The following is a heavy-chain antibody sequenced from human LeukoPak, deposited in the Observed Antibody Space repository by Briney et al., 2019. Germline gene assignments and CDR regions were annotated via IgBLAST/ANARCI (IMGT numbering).Heavy chain of an antibody. V-gene: IGHV5-51*01. CDR1: GYSFTSYW. Sequence: GEFLKISCKGSGYSFTSYWIGWVRQMPGKGLEWMGIIYPGDSDTRYSPSFQGQVTISADKSISTAYLQWSSLKASDTAMYYCATNGEYYYGSGSGSYYYYYGMDVWGQGTTVTVSS. CDR3: ATNGEYYYGSGSGSYYYYYGMDV. CDR2: IYPGDSDT. J-gene: IGHJ6*02. D-gene: IGHD3-10*01.